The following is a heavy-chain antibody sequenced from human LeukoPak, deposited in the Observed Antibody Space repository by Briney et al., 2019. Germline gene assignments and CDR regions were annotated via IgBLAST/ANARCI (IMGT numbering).Heavy chain of an antibody. D-gene: IGHD5-12*01. CDR1: GFPFSSHG. J-gene: IGHJ4*02. CDR3: AKDGAWLRFDD. V-gene: IGHV3-23*01. CDR2: ISPGGPT. Sequence: GGSLRLSCAGSGFPFSSHGMNWVRQAPGKGLEWVSGISPGGPTYYADSVKGRFTISRDDSKNTLYLQMKNPRAEDTAIYYCAKDGAWLRFDDWGQGILVTVSS.